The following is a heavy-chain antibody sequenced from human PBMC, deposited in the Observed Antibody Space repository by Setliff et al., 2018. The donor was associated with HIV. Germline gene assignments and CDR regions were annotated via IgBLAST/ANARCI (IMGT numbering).Heavy chain of an antibody. J-gene: IGHJ5*02. CDR2: IYYSGST. V-gene: IGHV4-4*02. Sequence: SETLSLTCAVSGGSISSSNWWSWVRQPPGKGLEWIGEIYYSGSTNYNPSLKSRVTISVAKSKNQFSLKLSSVTAADTAVYYCVASPFLDIVIIPADTNWGCHWLDPWGQGTLVTVS. CDR3: VASPFLDIVIIPADTNWGCHWLDP. CDR1: GGSISSSNW. D-gene: IGHD2-2*03.